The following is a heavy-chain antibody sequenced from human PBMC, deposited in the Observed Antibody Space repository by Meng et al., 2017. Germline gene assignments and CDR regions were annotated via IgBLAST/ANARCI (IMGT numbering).Heavy chain of an antibody. CDR1: GYTFPSYS. V-gene: IGHV1-3*01. CDR3: ARDGVIVGATNDAFDI. D-gene: IGHD1-26*01. J-gene: IGHJ3*02. Sequence: ASVPVSCQPSGYTFPSYSMHWVRQAPGQRLEWMGWINAGNGNTKYSQKFQGRVTITSNTSASTAYTELSSLRSEDTAVYYCARDGVIVGATNDAFDIWGQGTVVTVSS. CDR2: INAGNGNT.